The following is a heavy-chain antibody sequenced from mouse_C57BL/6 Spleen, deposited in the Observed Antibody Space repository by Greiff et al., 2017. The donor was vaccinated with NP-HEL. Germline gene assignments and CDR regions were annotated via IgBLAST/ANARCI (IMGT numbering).Heavy chain of an antibody. CDR2: INPNNGGT. CDR1: GYTFTDYY. V-gene: IGHV1-26*01. D-gene: IGHD1-1*01. J-gene: IGHJ2*01. Sequence: EVQLQQSGPELVKPGASVKISCKASGYTFTDYYMNWVKQSHGKSLEWIGDINPNNGGTSYNQKFKGKATLTVDKSSSTAYMELRSLTSEDSAVYYCARRIYYYGSSYIDYWGQGTTLTVSS. CDR3: ARRIYYYGSSYIDY.